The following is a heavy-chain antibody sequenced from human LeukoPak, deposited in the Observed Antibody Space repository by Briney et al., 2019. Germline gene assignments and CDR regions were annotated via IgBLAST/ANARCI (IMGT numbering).Heavy chain of an antibody. J-gene: IGHJ4*02. CDR3: ATLRYCSSTSCYYFDY. CDR2: FDPEDGET. D-gene: IGHD2-2*01. V-gene: IGHV1-24*01. CDR1: GYTLTELS. Sequence: ASVKVSCKVSGYTLTELSMHWVRQAPGKGLEWMGGFDPEDGETIYAQKFQGRVTMTEDTSTDTAYMELSSLRSEDTAVYYCATLRYCSSTSCYYFDYWGQGTLVTVSS.